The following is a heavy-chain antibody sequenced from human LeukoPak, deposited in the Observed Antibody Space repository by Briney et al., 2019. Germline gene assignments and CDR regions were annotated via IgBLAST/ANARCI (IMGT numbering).Heavy chain of an antibody. CDR3: ARASIAAADTVWFDP. Sequence: PSETLSLTCTVSGGSISSYYWSWIRQPAGKGLGCIGRIYTSGSTNYNPSLKSRVTISVDKSKNQFSLKLSSVTAADTAVYYCARASIAAADTVWFDPWGQGTLVTVSS. CDR2: IYTSGST. D-gene: IGHD6-13*01. J-gene: IGHJ5*02. V-gene: IGHV4-4*07. CDR1: GGSISSYY.